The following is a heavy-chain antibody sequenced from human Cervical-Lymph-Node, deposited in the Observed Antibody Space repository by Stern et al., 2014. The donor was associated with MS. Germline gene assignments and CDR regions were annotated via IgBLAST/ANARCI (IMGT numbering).Heavy chain of an antibody. CDR1: GFTFSTYA. CDR3: ARDRGKFSDLWSGHDY. J-gene: IGHJ4*02. V-gene: IGHV3-30-3*01. CDR2: ISYDGSRT. Sequence: QVQLLQSGGGVVQPGRSLRLSCTASGFTFSTYAMHWVRQAPGKGLEWVAVISYDGSRTYYADSVKGRFTISRDSSKSTLYLQMNSLRSQDTAVYYCARDRGKFSDLWSGHDYWGQGSLVTVSS. D-gene: IGHD3-3*01.